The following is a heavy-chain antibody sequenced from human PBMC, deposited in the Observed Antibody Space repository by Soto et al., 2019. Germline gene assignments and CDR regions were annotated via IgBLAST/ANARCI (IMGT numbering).Heavy chain of an antibody. V-gene: IGHV4-4*02. Sequence: QVQLQESGPGLVKPSGTLSLTCAVSGGSISSSNWWSWVRQPPGKGLEWIGEIYHRGSTNYKPSLKSRVTISVDKSKNQFSLKVSSVTAADTAVYYCASRVVTSAEYFQHWGQGTLVTVSS. J-gene: IGHJ1*01. CDR3: ASRVVTSAEYFQH. D-gene: IGHD2-2*01. CDR2: IYHRGST. CDR1: GGSISSSNW.